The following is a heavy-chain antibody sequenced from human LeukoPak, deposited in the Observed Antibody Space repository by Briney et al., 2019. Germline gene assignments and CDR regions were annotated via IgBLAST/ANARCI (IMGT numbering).Heavy chain of an antibody. CDR2: ITSSGSQ. CDR3: TRDQDAGYALGY. D-gene: IGHD3-22*01. Sequence: PGGSLRLSCAASGFNLNDYYMSWIRQAPGKGLEWISYITSSGSQYYSDSVKGRFTTSRDAASKSLYLQTKSLRLEDTPVYFCTRDQDAGYALGYWGQGTLVTVSS. CDR1: GFNLNDYY. V-gene: IGHV3-11*01. J-gene: IGHJ4*02.